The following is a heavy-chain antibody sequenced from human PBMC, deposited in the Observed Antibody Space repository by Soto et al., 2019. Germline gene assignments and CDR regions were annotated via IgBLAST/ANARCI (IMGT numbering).Heavy chain of an antibody. Sequence: QVQLQESGPGLVKPSETLSLTCTVSGGSMSGSYWSWIRQCPGKGLEWIAYIYYTGSPEYNPSLNGRVTISVDTSKNQFSLKLSAVTAADTAVYYCARGGWYLDYWGQGTLVTVSS. D-gene: IGHD6-19*01. CDR2: IYYTGSP. CDR3: ARGGWYLDY. CDR1: GGSMSGSY. J-gene: IGHJ4*02. V-gene: IGHV4-59*01.